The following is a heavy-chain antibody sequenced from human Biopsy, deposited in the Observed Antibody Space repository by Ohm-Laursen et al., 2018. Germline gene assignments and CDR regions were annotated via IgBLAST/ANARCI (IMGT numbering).Heavy chain of an antibody. CDR1: GGTFSSYG. J-gene: IGHJ1*01. CDR3: ATKLTGYFHH. D-gene: IGHD3-9*01. V-gene: IGHV1-69*06. Sequence: GASVKVSCKAPGGTFSSYGVNWARQAPGQGLERLGGNIPILGTGNYAQKFQDSATVAAETSTSTATMELRSLRSDDTAVYYCATKLTGYFHHWGQRTLVIVSS. CDR2: NIPILGTG.